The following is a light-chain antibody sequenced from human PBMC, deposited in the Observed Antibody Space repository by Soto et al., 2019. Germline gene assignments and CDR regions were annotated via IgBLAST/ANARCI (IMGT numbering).Light chain of an antibody. J-gene: IGKJ4*01. CDR3: QRYVSWPLT. CDR1: QGIGNT. V-gene: IGKV3-15*01. Sequence: EIVITQSPATLSVSPGEGATLSCRASQGIGNTLAWYQQKPGQTPRLLIYGASISATGVPPRFRGSGSGPDFTLTINRLQSEDFAVCYCQRYVSWPLTFGGGTKV. CDR2: GAS.